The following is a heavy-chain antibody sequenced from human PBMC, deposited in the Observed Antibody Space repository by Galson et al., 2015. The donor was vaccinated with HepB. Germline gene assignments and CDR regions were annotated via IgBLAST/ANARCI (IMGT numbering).Heavy chain of an antibody. CDR3: ASEAPDCGGDCYSEY. J-gene: IGHJ4*02. Sequence: SLRLSCVASGFIFTNYGMAWVRQAPGKGLSWISAISGSGDSIYYAESVKGRFTISRDQSKNTLSLQMNNLRADDSGVYYCASEAPDCGGDCYSEYWGQGVLVTVSS. CDR2: ISGSGDSI. V-gene: IGHV3-23*01. CDR1: GFIFTNYG. D-gene: IGHD2-21*02.